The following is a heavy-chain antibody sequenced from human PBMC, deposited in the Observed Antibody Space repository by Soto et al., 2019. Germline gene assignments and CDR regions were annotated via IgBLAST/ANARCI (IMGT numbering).Heavy chain of an antibody. CDR1: GFTFSDYN. J-gene: IGHJ6*02. V-gene: IGHV3-21*04. CDR3: ATKATGYSSSWYRYYYGMDV. D-gene: IGHD6-13*01. CDR2: IITSGGYT. Sequence: GGSLRLSCAASGFTFSDYNMNWVRQAPGKGLEWVSSIITSGGYTYHADSVKGRFTISRDNAKNSLYLQMNSLRAEDTAVYYCATKATGYSSSWYRYYYGMDVWGQGTTVTVSS.